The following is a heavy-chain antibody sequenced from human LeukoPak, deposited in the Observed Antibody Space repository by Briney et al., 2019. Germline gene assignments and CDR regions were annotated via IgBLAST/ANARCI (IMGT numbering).Heavy chain of an antibody. CDR1: GGTFSSYA. CDR2: IIPIFGTA. V-gene: IGHV1-69*13. CDR3: ARAAITMIVPSWAFDI. J-gene: IGHJ3*02. D-gene: IGHD3-22*01. Sequence: SVKVSCKASGGTFSSYAISWVRQAPGQGLERMGGIIPIFGTANYAQKFQGRVTITADESTSTAYMELSSLRSEDTAVYYCARAAITMIVPSWAFDIWGQGTMVTVPS.